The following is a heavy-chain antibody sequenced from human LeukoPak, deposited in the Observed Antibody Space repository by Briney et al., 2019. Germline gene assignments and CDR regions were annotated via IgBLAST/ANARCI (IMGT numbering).Heavy chain of an antibody. Sequence: PGGSLRLSCAASGFTFSSFWIHWVRQAPGEGLVWVSCISGDEITANYADSVKGRFTVSRDNAKSTLYLQMNSLSAEDTAVYYCARDFDWESGHWGQGTLVTVSS. CDR1: GFTFSSFW. CDR2: ISGDEITA. J-gene: IGHJ4*02. V-gene: IGHV3-74*01. CDR3: ARDFDWESGH. D-gene: IGHD3-9*01.